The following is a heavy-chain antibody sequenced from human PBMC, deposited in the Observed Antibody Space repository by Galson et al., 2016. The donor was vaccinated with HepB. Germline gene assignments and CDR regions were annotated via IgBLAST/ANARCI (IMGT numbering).Heavy chain of an antibody. CDR2: IYHSGST. J-gene: IGHJ5*02. CDR1: GGSIGNNNW. D-gene: IGHD4-17*01. CDR3: AMNTVTLGS. V-gene: IGHV4-4*02. Sequence: SETLSLTCAVSGGSIGNNNWWSWVRQHPGKGLEWIGEIYHSGSTNYNPSLKSRVSISVDKSKNQFSRKLSSVTAADTAVYYCAMNTVTLGSWGQGTLVTVSS.